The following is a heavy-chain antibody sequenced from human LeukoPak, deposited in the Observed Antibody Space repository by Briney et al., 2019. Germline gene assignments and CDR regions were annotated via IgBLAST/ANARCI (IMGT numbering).Heavy chain of an antibody. CDR3: ASPRAERSTWYAVDY. D-gene: IGHD6-13*01. CDR1: GFSLSTSGVG. CDR2: IYDNGST. V-gene: IGHV4-39*07. Sequence: SGPTLVKPTQTLTLTCTFSGFSLSTSGVGVGWIRQPPGKGLEWIGEIYDNGSTNYNPSLKSRVTISVDKSKNQFSLKLSSVSAADTAVYYCASPRAERSTWYAVDYCGQGTLVTVSA. J-gene: IGHJ4*02.